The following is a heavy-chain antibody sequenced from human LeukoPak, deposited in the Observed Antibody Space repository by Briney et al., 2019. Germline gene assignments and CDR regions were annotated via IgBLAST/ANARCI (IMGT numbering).Heavy chain of an antibody. CDR1: GGSISSYY. CDR3: ARVATVTTKRGVYYYYYGMDV. CDR2: IYYSGST. Sequence: SETLSLTCTVSGGSISSYYWSWIRQPPGKGLEWIGYIYYSGSTNYNPSLKSRGTISVDTSKNQFSLKLSSVTAADTAVYYCARVATVTTKRGVYYYYYGMDVWGQGTTVTVSS. J-gene: IGHJ6*02. V-gene: IGHV4-59*08. D-gene: IGHD4-11*01.